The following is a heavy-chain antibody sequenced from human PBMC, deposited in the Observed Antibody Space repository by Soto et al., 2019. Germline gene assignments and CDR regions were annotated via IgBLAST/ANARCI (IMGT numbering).Heavy chain of an antibody. Sequence: EVPVVESGGGLVQPGGSLRLSCAASEFTVSSNSMSWVRQAPGKGLEWVSLIHSDGITYYADSVKGRFTLSRDNSKNTLYLQMSSLRAEDTAVYYCARRYCSGGSCYLDDALDIWGQGTMVTVSS. J-gene: IGHJ3*02. V-gene: IGHV3-66*01. CDR1: EFTVSSNS. CDR2: IHSDGIT. D-gene: IGHD2-15*01. CDR3: ARRYCSGGSCYLDDALDI.